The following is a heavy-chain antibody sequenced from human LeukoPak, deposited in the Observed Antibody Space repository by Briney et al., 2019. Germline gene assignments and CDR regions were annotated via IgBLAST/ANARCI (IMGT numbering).Heavy chain of an antibody. CDR2: IKQDGSEK. Sequence: GGSLRLSCAASRFTFSRYWMSWVRQAPGKGLEWVANIKQDGSEKCYVDSVKGRVTISRDNAKNSLYLQMNSLRAEDTAVYYCAREGYGSGSYSAFDIWGQGTMVTVSS. J-gene: IGHJ3*02. CDR3: AREGYGSGSYSAFDI. CDR1: RFTFSRYW. V-gene: IGHV3-7*04. D-gene: IGHD3-10*01.